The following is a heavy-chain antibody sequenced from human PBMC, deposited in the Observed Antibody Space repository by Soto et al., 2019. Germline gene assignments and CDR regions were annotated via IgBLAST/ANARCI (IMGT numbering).Heavy chain of an antibody. CDR3: AKERGYSYGYDY. D-gene: IGHD5-18*01. V-gene: IGHV1-18*01. Sequence: QGQLVQSGAEVKKPGASVKVSCKASGYTFTSYGISWVRQAPGQGLEWMGCISAYNGNTNYAQKLQGRVTMTTDTSTSTAYLELRSRRSDDPAVYYCAKERGYSYGYDYWCQGSLVTVSS. CDR2: ISAYNGNT. J-gene: IGHJ4*02. CDR1: GYTFTSYG.